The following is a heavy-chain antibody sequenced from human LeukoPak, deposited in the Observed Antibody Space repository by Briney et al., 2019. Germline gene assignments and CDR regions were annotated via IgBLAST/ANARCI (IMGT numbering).Heavy chain of an antibody. CDR3: ARQHSSGWLLDY. D-gene: IGHD6-19*01. J-gene: IGHJ4*02. CDR2: LYYSGST. Sequence: SETLSLTCTVSGGSISSSTYYWRWIRQPPGKGLEWIGSLYYSGSTYYNPSLKSRVTISEDTSKNQFSLKLSSVTAADTAVYYCARQHSSGWLLDYWGQGTLVTVSS. CDR1: GGSISSSTYY. V-gene: IGHV4-39*01.